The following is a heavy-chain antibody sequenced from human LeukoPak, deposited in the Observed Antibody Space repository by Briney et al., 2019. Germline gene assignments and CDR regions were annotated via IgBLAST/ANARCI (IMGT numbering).Heavy chain of an antibody. Sequence: GGSLRLSCAASGFTFSSYSMNWVRQAPGKGLGWVSSISISSSYIYYADSVKGRFTISRDNAKNSLYLQMNSLRAEDTAVYYCARDRGELLWFGELPYYFDYWGQGTLVTVSS. CDR3: ARDRGELLWFGELPYYFDY. V-gene: IGHV3-21*01. CDR2: ISISSSYI. D-gene: IGHD3-10*01. J-gene: IGHJ4*02. CDR1: GFTFSSYS.